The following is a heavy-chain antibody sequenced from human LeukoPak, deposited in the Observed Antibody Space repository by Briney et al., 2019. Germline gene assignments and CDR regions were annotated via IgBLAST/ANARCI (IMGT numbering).Heavy chain of an antibody. D-gene: IGHD5-24*01. Sequence: GGSLRLSCAASGFTFSSYCMGWVRQTPGKRLQCVATICQDGNGRDFVDSVKGRFTISRDNAKNSLYLEMNSLRVDDTAVYYCARWRGLQSEFDHWGQGTLVTVSS. CDR1: GFTFSSYC. V-gene: IGHV3-7*01. J-gene: IGHJ4*02. CDR3: ARWRGLQSEFDH. CDR2: ICQDGNGR.